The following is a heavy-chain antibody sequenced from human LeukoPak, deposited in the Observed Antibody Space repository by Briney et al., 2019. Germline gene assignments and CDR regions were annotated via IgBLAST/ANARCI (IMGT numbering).Heavy chain of an antibody. CDR1: GYTFTAYY. Sequence: ASVKVSCKASGYTFTAYYIHWVRRAPGQGLEWMGWINPNSGGTNYAQKFQGRVTMTRDTSISTAYMELSRLRSDDTAVYYCARSHRRLAAAHFHYYYYMDVWGKGTTVTVSS. J-gene: IGHJ6*03. CDR3: ARSHRRLAAAHFHYYYYMDV. D-gene: IGHD6-13*01. V-gene: IGHV1-2*02. CDR2: INPNSGGT.